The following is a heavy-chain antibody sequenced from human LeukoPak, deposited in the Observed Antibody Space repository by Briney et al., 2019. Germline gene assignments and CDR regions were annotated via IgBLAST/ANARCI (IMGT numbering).Heavy chain of an antibody. CDR3: ARGSGGSPDAFDI. CDR1: GYTFTGYY. V-gene: IGHV1-2*02. D-gene: IGHD2-15*01. Sequence: GASVKVSCKASGYTFTGYYMHWVRQAPGQGLEWMGWINPNSGGTNYAQKFQGRVAMTRDTSISTAYMELSRLRSDDTAVYYCARGSGGSPDAFDIWGQGTMVTVSS. CDR2: INPNSGGT. J-gene: IGHJ3*02.